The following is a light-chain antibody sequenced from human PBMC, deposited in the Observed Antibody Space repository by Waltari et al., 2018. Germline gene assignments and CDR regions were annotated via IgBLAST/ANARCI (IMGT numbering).Light chain of an antibody. CDR1: QTINNNF. V-gene: IGKV3-20*01. Sequence: IVLTQSPDTLSLSPGQRATLSCRASQTINNNFLVWYQQKPGKAPRLTSHGGSRRATGYPDRFSGCGSVTDFSLTISSLNPEESAVYYVQQYDGAVLTFGGGAKFEI. CDR2: GGS. J-gene: IGKJ4*01. CDR3: QQYDGAVLT.